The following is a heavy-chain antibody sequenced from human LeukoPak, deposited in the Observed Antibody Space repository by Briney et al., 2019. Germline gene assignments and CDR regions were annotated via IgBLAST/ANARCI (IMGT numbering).Heavy chain of an antibody. V-gene: IGHV1-69*06. CDR1: GGTFSSYA. CDR2: IIPIFGTA. D-gene: IGHD2/OR15-2a*01. Sequence: GASVKVSCKASGGTFSSYAISWVRQAPGQGLEWMGGIIPIFGTANYAQKFQGRVTITADKSTSTAYMELSSLRSEDTAVYYCAKDLRGNKWPQTYWGQGTLVTVSS. CDR3: AKDLRGNKWPQTY. J-gene: IGHJ4*02.